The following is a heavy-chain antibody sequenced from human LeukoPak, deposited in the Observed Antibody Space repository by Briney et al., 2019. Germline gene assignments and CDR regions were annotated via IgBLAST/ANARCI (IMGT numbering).Heavy chain of an antibody. CDR2: ISPDSSDI. Sequence: GGSLRLSCAVSEFTFSDYYVSWIRQSPGKGLEWVSYISPDSSDIRYADSVKGRFTISRDNAKNSLYLQMNSLRDEDTAVYYCAKDRALSYWGQGTLVTVSA. D-gene: IGHD3-10*01. V-gene: IGHV3-11*06. J-gene: IGHJ4*02. CDR1: EFTFSDYY. CDR3: AKDRALSY.